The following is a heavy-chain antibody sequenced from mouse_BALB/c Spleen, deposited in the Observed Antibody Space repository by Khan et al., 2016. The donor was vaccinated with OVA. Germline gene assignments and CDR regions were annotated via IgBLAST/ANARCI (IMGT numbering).Heavy chain of an antibody. J-gene: IGHJ1*01. Sequence: EVQLVESGPGLVKPSQTVSLTCTVTGISITSGNYRWSWIRQFPGNKLEWIGNIYYSGTVTYNPSLTSRTTITRDTSKNQFFLEMNSLTAEDTATYYCAGDYGSLYWFFDVWGAGTTVTVSS. CDR2: IYYSGTV. V-gene: IGHV3-5*02. CDR1: GISITSGNYR. D-gene: IGHD1-1*01. CDR3: AGDYGSLYWFFDV.